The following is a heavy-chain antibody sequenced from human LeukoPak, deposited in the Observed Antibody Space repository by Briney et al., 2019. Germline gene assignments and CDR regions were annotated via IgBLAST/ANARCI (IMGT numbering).Heavy chain of an antibody. D-gene: IGHD3-22*01. Sequence: PSETLSLTCTVSGGSIYNYYWSWIRQPPGKGLEWIGFISYSGSTNYNPSLKSRVTISVDTSKNQFSLKLSSVTAADTAVYYCARDRYYDSSGYFNPGRYFDYWGQGTLVTVSS. CDR3: ARDRYYDSSGYFNPGRYFDY. J-gene: IGHJ4*02. CDR2: ISYSGST. V-gene: IGHV4-59*01. CDR1: GGSIYNYY.